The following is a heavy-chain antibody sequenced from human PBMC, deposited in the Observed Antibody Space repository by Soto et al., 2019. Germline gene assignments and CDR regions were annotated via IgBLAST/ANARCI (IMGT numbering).Heavy chain of an antibody. CDR2: IKQDGSEK. V-gene: IGHV3-7*05. CDR3: ARHAGTYGRYYYYYGMDV. D-gene: IGHD1-1*01. Sequence: GGSLRLSCAASGFTFSSYWMSLVRQAPGKGLEWVANIKQDGSEKYYVDSVKGRFTISRDNAKNSLYLQMNSLRAEDTAVYYCARHAGTYGRYYYYYGMDVWGQGTTVTVSS. CDR1: GFTFSSYW. J-gene: IGHJ6*02.